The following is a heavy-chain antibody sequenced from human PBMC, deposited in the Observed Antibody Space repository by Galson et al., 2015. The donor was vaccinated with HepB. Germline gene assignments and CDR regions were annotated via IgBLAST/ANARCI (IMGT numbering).Heavy chain of an antibody. J-gene: IGHJ3*02. CDR2: VYHSGST. Sequence: SETLSLTCAVSGGSISTNIYYWAWIRQPPGKGLEWIGSVYHSGSTYYTPSLKSRITISVDTSKNQFSLNLRSVTAADTASYYCARVRGLIHDGFDIWGQGTMVTVSS. D-gene: IGHD3-10*01. CDR3: ARVRGLIHDGFDI. V-gene: IGHV4-39*02. CDR1: GGSISTNIYY.